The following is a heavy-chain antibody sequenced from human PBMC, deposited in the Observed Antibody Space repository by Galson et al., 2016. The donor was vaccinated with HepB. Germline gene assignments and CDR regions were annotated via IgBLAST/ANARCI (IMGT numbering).Heavy chain of an antibody. Sequence: SETLSLTCTVSGGSISTYYWSWIRQPPGKGLEWIGYIYYSGSTNYNPSLRSRVTISVDTSNNQFSLNLSSVTAADTAVYYCASHLPLIAVAGTSPFDYWGQGTLVTVSS. CDR3: ASHLPLIAVAGTSPFDY. D-gene: IGHD6-19*01. J-gene: IGHJ4*02. V-gene: IGHV4-59*08. CDR1: GGSISTYY. CDR2: IYYSGST.